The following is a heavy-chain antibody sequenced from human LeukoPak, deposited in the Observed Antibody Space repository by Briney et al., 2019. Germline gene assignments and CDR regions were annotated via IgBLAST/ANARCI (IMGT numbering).Heavy chain of an antibody. V-gene: IGHV3-53*01. J-gene: IGHJ5*02. CDR1: GFTFSNYP. CDR3: ARDALEEGFDP. CDR2: IYSGGST. Sequence: GGSLRLSCAASGFTFSNYPMNWVRQAPGKGLEWVSVIYSGGSTYYADSVKGRFTISRDNAKNTLYLQMNSLRAEDTAVYYCARDALEEGFDPWGQGTLVTVSS. D-gene: IGHD1-1*01.